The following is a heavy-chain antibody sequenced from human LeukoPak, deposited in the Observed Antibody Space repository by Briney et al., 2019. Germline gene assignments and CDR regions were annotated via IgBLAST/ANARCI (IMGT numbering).Heavy chain of an antibody. V-gene: IGHV3-48*03. J-gene: IGHJ4*02. Sequence: GGSLRLSYAASGFTFSSYEMNWVRQAPGKGVEWVSYISSSGSTIYYADSVKGRFTISRDKAKNSLYLQMNSLRAEDTAVYYCARDLTLDPDYWGQGTLVTVSS. CDR1: GFTFSSYE. CDR3: ARDLTLDPDY. CDR2: ISSSGSTI. D-gene: IGHD1-1*01.